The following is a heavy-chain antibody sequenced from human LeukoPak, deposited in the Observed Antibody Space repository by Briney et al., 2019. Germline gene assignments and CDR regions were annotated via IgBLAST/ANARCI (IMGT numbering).Heavy chain of an antibody. CDR2: ISSSSSYI. D-gene: IGHD3-22*01. V-gene: IGHV3-21*01. CDR1: GFTFSSYI. CDR3: ARVVAKDYDSSGYYPIY. Sequence: GGSLRLSCAASGFTFSSYIMNWVRQAPGKGLEWVSSISSSSSYIYYADSVKGRFTISRDNAKNSLYLRMNSLRAEDTAVYYCARVVAKDYDSSGYYPIYWGQGTLVTVSS. J-gene: IGHJ4*02.